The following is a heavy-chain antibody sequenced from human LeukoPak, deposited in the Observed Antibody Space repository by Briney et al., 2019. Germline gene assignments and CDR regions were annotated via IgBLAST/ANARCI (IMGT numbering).Heavy chain of an antibody. CDR1: GFSFHDHG. V-gene: IGHV3-30*03. J-gene: IGHJ4*02. Sequence: GTSLRLSCAASGFSFHDHGMDWVRQAPGKGLEWVAVIAADGGVKQYADSVKGRFSLSRDNSKNTVSLQMNGLTAEDTAVYYCAREATWGQWYFDLWGQGAPVTVSS. D-gene: IGHD6-19*01. CDR3: AREATWGQWYFDL. CDR2: IAADGGVK.